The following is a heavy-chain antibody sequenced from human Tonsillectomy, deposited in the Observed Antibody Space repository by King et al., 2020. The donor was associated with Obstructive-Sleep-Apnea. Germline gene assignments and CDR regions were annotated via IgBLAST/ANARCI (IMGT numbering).Heavy chain of an antibody. CDR2: IKQDGSEK. CDR3: TRLSGSSVDY. J-gene: IGHJ4*02. V-gene: IGHV3-7*01. Sequence: VQLVESGGGLVQPGGSLRLSCAASGFTFSSSWMSWVRQAPGKGLEWVANIKQDGSEKYYVDFVKGRFTISRDNAKNSLYLQMNSLRVEDTAVYYCTRLSGSSVDYWGQGTLVTVSS. D-gene: IGHD1-26*01. CDR1: GFTFSSSW.